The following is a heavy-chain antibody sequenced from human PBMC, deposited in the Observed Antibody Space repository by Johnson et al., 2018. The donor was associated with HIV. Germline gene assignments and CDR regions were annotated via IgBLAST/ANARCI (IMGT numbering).Heavy chain of an antibody. D-gene: IGHD2-21*02. CDR3: ARGGAYCGGDCYHAFDI. J-gene: IGHJ3*02. CDR1: GFTFDDYG. Sequence: VQLVESGGGVVRPGWSLRLSCAASGFTFDDYGMSWVRQAPGKGLEWVSGINWNGGSTGYADSVKGRFTISRDNAKNSLYVQMNSLRAEDTALYYCARGGAYCGGDCYHAFDIWGQGTMVTVSS. CDR2: INWNGGST. V-gene: IGHV3-20*04.